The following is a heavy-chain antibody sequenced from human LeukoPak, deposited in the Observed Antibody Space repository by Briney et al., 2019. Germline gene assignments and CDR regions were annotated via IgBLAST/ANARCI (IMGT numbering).Heavy chain of an antibody. CDR1: GASVSSSH. J-gene: IGHJ4*02. V-gene: IGHV4-59*02. CDR3: ARVAYDSSGYYYRLDY. CDR2: LSYTGKT. D-gene: IGHD3-22*01. Sequence: SETLSLTCVVSGASVSSSHWNWIRQLPGKGLEWIGCLSYTGKTDYNPSLTSRVTISLDTSKNQVSLKLRSVTAADTAVYYCARVAYDSSGYYYRLDYWGQGTLVTVSS.